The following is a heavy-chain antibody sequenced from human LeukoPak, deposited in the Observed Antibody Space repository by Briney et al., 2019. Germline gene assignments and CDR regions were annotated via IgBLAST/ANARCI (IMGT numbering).Heavy chain of an antibody. CDR2: ISGSSFSI. CDR3: ASTSGWYEPIDY. Sequence: TVESLRLSCEASGFTFNAFSMNWVRQAPGKGLEWVSYISGSSFSIFYADSVKGRFTISRDNAKNSLYLQMNSLRAEDTAVYYCASTSGWYEPIDYWGQGTLVTVSS. J-gene: IGHJ4*02. CDR1: GFTFNAFS. V-gene: IGHV3-48*01. D-gene: IGHD6-19*01.